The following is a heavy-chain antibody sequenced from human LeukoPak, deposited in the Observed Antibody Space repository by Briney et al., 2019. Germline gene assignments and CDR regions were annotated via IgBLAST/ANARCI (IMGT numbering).Heavy chain of an antibody. CDR2: IYYSGST. D-gene: IGHD3-22*01. V-gene: IGHV4-59*01. Sequence: SETLSLTCTVSGGSISSYYWSWIRQPPGKGLEWIGYIYYSGSTNYNPSLKSRVTISVDTSKNQFSLKLSSVTAADTAVYYCARDFRRQYYDSSGPLDCWGQGTLVTVSS. CDR1: GGSISSYY. J-gene: IGHJ4*02. CDR3: ARDFRRQYYDSSGPLDC.